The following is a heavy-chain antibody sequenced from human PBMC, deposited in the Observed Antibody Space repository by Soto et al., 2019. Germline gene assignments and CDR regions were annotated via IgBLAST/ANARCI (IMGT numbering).Heavy chain of an antibody. Sequence: SETLSLTCAVSGASFTGNDWWTWVRQPPGRRLEWIGEIYRTGSTNYNPSLKSRVTISLDKSENQFSLKVTSLTAADTAVYYCASRDPGTSVDYWGQGTLVTVSS. CDR1: GASFTGNDW. D-gene: IGHD1-7*01. V-gene: IGHV4-4*02. CDR3: ASRDPGTSVDY. CDR2: IYRTGST. J-gene: IGHJ4*02.